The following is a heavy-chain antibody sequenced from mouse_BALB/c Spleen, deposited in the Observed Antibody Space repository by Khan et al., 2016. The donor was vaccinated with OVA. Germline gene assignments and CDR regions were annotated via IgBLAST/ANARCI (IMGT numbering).Heavy chain of an antibody. CDR1: GYTFTSYW. J-gene: IGHJ3*01. CDR2: IDPSDSYT. V-gene: IGHV1-69*02. D-gene: IGHD2-1*01. CDR3: ARYGNYFAY. Sequence: QVQLQQSGAELVKPGASVKLSCKASGYTFTSYWMQWVKQRPGQGLEWIGEIDPSDSYTNYNQKFKGKATLTVDKSSSTAYMQLSSLTSEDSAVYYCARYGNYFAYWGRGTLVTVSA.